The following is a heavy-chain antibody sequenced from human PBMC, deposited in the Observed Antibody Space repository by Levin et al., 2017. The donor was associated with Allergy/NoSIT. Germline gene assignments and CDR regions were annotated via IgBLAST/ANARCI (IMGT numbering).Heavy chain of an antibody. CDR3: AKSAYYYGSGFDY. V-gene: IGHV3-30*18. J-gene: IGHJ4*02. CDR1: GFTFSSYG. Sequence: LSLTCAASGFTFSSYGMHWVRQAPGKGLEWVAVISYDGSNKYYADSVKGRFTISRDNSKNTLYLQMNSLRAEDTAVYYCAKSAYYYGSGFDYWGQGTLVTVSS. CDR2: ISYDGSNK. D-gene: IGHD3-10*01.